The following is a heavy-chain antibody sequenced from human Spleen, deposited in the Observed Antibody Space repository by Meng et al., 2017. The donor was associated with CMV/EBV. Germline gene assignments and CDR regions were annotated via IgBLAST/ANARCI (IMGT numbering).Heavy chain of an antibody. Sequence: FTVSSTYMSWVREGPGKGLEWVSMIDSDGSRYYTDCVGGRFTISRDNSKNTLYLQMNSLRAEDTAVYYCARDLGYGSGSYRRSWFDPWGQGTLVTVSS. CDR3: ARDLGYGSGSYRRSWFDP. D-gene: IGHD3-10*01. CDR1: FTVSSTY. V-gene: IGHV3-53*01. J-gene: IGHJ5*02. CDR2: IDSDGSR.